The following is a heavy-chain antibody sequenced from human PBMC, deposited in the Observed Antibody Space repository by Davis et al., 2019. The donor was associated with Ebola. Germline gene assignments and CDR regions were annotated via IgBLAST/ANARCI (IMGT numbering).Heavy chain of an antibody. Sequence: SETLSLTCSVSGASISDGDYSWTWIRQSPGKGLEWIGFVYHSGYSHYNPSLESRVTISVDTSKNQFSLKLNSVTAADTAVYFCARDDLSGLIDSWGQGILVTVSS. J-gene: IGHJ4*02. CDR2: VYHSGYS. D-gene: IGHD1-26*01. CDR3: ARDDLSGLIDS. V-gene: IGHV4-30-4*08. CDR1: GASISDGDYS.